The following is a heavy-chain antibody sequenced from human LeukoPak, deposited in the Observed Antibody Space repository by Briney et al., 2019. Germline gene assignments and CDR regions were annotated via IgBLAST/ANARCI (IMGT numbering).Heavy chain of an antibody. J-gene: IGHJ4*02. CDR2: ISPDGSNM. D-gene: IGHD3-3*01. V-gene: IGHV3-7*01. Sequence: GGSLRLSCAASGFSFSSYWMSWVRQAPGKGLEWVANISPDGSNMLYVDSVKGRFTISRDNAKNSLYLQMNNLRAEDTAVYFCVSGFLQWLYWGQGTLVTVSS. CDR3: VSGFLQWLY. CDR1: GFSFSSYW.